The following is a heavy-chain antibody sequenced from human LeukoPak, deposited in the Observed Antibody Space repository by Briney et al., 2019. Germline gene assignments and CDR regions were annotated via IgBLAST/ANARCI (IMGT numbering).Heavy chain of an antibody. V-gene: IGHV4-59*01. Sequence: PETLSLTCTVSGGSISSYYWSWIRQPPGKGLEWIGYIYYSGSTNYNPSLKSRVTISVDTSKNQFSLKLSSVTAADTAVYYCARSVGFLDTAMSYFDYWGQGTLVTVSS. D-gene: IGHD5-18*01. J-gene: IGHJ4*02. CDR3: ARSVGFLDTAMSYFDY. CDR1: GGSISSYY. CDR2: IYYSGST.